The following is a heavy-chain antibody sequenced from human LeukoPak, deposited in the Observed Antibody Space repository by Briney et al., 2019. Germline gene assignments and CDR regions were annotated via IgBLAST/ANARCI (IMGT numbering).Heavy chain of an antibody. D-gene: IGHD2-8*01. Sequence: GGSLRLSCVASGFTFSDAWMSWVRQAPGKGLEWVGRIKSRTAGETRDYAAPVRGRFTISRDDSQNTLYLQMSSLQTDDTAVYYCTTDASPYCTNGKCYTGGNFDYWGQGTLVTVSS. CDR2: IKSRTAGETR. CDR3: TTDASPYCTNGKCYTGGNFDY. J-gene: IGHJ4*02. V-gene: IGHV3-15*01. CDR1: GFTFSDAW.